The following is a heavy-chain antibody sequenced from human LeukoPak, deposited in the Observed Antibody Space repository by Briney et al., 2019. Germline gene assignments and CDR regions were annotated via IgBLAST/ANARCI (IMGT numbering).Heavy chain of an antibody. CDR3: ARHVPGDLEDY. D-gene: IGHD7-27*01. V-gene: IGHV5-51*01. Sequence: GESLKISCKASGYSFSNYWIGWVRQMPGKGLEWMGIIYPGDSDTRYSPSFQGQVTISADKSISTAYLQWSSLKASDTAMYYCARHVPGDLEDYWGQGTLVTVSS. CDR2: IYPGDSDT. CDR1: GYSFSNYW. J-gene: IGHJ4*02.